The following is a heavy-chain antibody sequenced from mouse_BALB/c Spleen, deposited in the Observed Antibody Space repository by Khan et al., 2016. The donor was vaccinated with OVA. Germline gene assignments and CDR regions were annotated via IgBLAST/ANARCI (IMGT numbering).Heavy chain of an antibody. Sequence: QVQLKESGPGLVAPSQRLSITCTVSGFSLSSYGVNWIRQPPGKGLEWLGVIWGDGSTNYHSALISRLSISKDNSKSQVFLKLNSLQTDDTAAYYCAKWVNSYYAMDYWGQGTSVTVSS. CDR2: IWGDGST. CDR3: AKWVNSYYAMDY. CDR1: GFSLSSYG. J-gene: IGHJ4*01. V-gene: IGHV2-3*01. D-gene: IGHD1-3*01.